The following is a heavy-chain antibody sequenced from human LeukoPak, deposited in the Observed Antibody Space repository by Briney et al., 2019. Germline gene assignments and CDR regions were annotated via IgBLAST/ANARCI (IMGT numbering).Heavy chain of an antibody. J-gene: IGHJ3*02. CDR2: IYPGDSDT. Sequence: GESLKISCQGFGYSFTTYWIAWVRQMPGKGLEWMGIIYPGDSDTRYSPSFQGQVTISADKSISTAYLQWSSLKASDTAMYYCARRGYCSGGGCFSHAFDIWGQGTVVTVSS. V-gene: IGHV5-51*01. CDR3: ARRGYCSGGGCFSHAFDI. D-gene: IGHD2-15*01. CDR1: GYSFTTYW.